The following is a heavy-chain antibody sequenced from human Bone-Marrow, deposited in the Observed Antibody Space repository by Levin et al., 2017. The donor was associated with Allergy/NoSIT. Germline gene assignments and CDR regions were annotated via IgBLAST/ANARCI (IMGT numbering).Heavy chain of an antibody. V-gene: IGHV3-30*18. CDR2: ISYDGSNK. D-gene: IGHD2-2*01. J-gene: IGHJ6*03. CDR3: AKDGRGYCSSTSCPPPYNYYYYMDV. CDR1: GFTFSSYG. Sequence: GESLKISCAASGFTFSSYGMHWVRQAPGKGLEWVAVISYDGSNKYYADSVKGRFTISRDNSKNTLYLQMNSLRAEDTAVYYCAKDGRGYCSSTSCPPPYNYYYYMDVWGKGTTVTVSS.